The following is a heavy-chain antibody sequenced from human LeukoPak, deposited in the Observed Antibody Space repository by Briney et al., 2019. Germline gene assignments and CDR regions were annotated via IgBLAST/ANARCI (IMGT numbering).Heavy chain of an antibody. Sequence: ASVKVSCKASGYTFTSYDINWVRQATGQGLEWMGWMNPNSGNTGYAQKFQGRVTITRNTSISTAYMELSSLRSEDTAVYYCAREKISSSWHDAFDIWGQGTMVTVSS. CDR3: AREKISSSWHDAFDI. D-gene: IGHD6-13*01. J-gene: IGHJ3*02. CDR1: GYTFTSYD. V-gene: IGHV1-8*03. CDR2: MNPNSGNT.